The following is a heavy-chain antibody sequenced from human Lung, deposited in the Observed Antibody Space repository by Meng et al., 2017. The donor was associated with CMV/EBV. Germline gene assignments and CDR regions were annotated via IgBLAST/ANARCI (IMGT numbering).Heavy chain of an antibody. J-gene: IGHJ6*02. Sequence: SXXVSXKASGGTFSSYAISWVRQAPGQGLEWMGGIIPILGIANYAQKFQGRVTITADKSTSTAYMELSSLRSEDTAVYYCARAIIRGVPAVDYYYGMDVWXPGTXVTVSS. CDR1: GGTFSSYA. CDR3: ARAIIRGVPAVDYYYGMDV. V-gene: IGHV1-69*10. D-gene: IGHD2-2*01. CDR2: IIPILGIA.